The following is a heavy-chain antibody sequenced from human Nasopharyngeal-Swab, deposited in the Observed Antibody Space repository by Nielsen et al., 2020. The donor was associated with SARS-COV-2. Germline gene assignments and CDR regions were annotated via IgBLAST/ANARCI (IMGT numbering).Heavy chain of an antibody. CDR3: ARAKYVDTDKSDYGMDV. CDR1: GFTFSSYG. Sequence: GESLKISCAASGFTFSSYGMHWVRQAPGKGLEWVAVIWYDGSNKYYADSVKGRFTISRDNSKNTLYLQMNSLRAEDTAVYYCARAKYVDTDKSDYGMDVWGQGTTVTVSS. D-gene: IGHD5-18*01. J-gene: IGHJ6*02. V-gene: IGHV3-33*08. CDR2: IWYDGSNK.